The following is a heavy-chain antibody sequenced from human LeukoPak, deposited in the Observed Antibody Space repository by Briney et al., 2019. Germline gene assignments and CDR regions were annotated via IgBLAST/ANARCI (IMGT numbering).Heavy chain of an antibody. V-gene: IGHV3-7*03. Sequence: PGGSLRLSCAASGFTFSSYWMSWVRQAPGKGLEWVANIKQDGSEKYYVDSVKGRFTISRDNAKNSLYLQMNSLRAEDTAVYYCAKGIYYYDSSGSDYWGQGTLVTVSS. D-gene: IGHD3-22*01. CDR3: AKGIYYYDSSGSDY. J-gene: IGHJ4*02. CDR1: GFTFSSYW. CDR2: IKQDGSEK.